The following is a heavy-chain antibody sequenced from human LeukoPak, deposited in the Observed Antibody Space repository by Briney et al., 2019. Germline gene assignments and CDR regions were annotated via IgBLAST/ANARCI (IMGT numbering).Heavy chain of an antibody. V-gene: IGHV3-23*01. CDR2: ISGGGGST. J-gene: IGHJ6*03. Sequence: GGSLRLSCAASTFTFSSYAMSWVRQAPGKGLEWVSAISGGGGSTYYADSVKGRFTISRDNSKNTLYLQMNSLRAEDTAVYYCAKATDYSNYYYYYYMDVWGKGTTVTVYS. CDR3: AKATDYSNYYYYYYMDV. D-gene: IGHD4-11*01. CDR1: TFTFSSYA.